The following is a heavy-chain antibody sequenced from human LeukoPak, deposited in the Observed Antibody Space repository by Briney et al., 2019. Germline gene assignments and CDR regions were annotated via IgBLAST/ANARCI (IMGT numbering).Heavy chain of an antibody. D-gene: IGHD3-10*01. Sequence: SETLSLTCTVSGGSISSGSYYWGWIRQPPGKGLEWIGYMYYDGSTYYNTSLKRRVTISLDTSKNQFSLKLNSVTATDTAVYYCAGSGTYSDDAFDIWGQGTMVIVSP. CDR3: AGSGTYSDDAFDI. CDR2: MYYDGST. V-gene: IGHV4-39*01. J-gene: IGHJ3*02. CDR1: GGSISSGSYY.